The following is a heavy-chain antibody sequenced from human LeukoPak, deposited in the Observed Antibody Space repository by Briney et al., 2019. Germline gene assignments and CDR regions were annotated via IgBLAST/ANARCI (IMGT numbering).Heavy chain of an antibody. CDR2: INSDGSSA. CDR1: GITFSSYW. Sequence: PGGSLRLSCAASGITFSSYWMHWVRQAPGKGLEWVSRINSDGSSASYADCVKGRFTISRDNAKNSLYLQMNSLRAEDTAVYYCARGDMTTLDGMDVWGQGTTVTVSS. J-gene: IGHJ6*02. CDR3: ARGDMTTLDGMDV. D-gene: IGHD4-11*01. V-gene: IGHV3-74*01.